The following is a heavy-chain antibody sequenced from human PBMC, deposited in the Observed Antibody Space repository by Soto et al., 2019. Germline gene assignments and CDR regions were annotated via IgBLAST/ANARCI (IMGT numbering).Heavy chain of an antibody. CDR3: ARDQGQIVVVSYYYYGMDV. Sequence: SVKVSCKASGGTFSSYAISWVRQAPGQGLEWMGGIIPIFGTANYAQKFQGRVTITADKSTSTAYMELSSLRSEDTAVYYCARDQGQIVVVSYYYYGMDVWGQGTTVTVS. J-gene: IGHJ6*02. V-gene: IGHV1-69*06. CDR2: IIPIFGTA. CDR1: GGTFSSYA. D-gene: IGHD3-22*01.